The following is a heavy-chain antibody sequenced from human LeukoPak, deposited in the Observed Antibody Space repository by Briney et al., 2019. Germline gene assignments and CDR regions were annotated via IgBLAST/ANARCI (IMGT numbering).Heavy chain of an antibody. CDR1: GFTFSSYA. J-gene: IGHJ4*02. Sequence: GGSLRLSCAASGFTFSSYAMSWVRQAPGKGLEWVSAISGSGGSTYYADSVKGRFTISRDNSKNTLYLQMNSLRAEDTAVYYCAEPLRSDPYYFDYWGQGTLVTVSS. V-gene: IGHV3-23*01. CDR2: ISGSGGST. CDR3: AEPLRSDPYYFDY.